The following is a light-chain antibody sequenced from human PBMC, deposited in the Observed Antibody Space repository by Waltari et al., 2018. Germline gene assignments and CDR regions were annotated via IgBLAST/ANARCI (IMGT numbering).Light chain of an antibody. J-gene: IGKJ1*01. V-gene: IGKV2-28*01. Sequence: DIVMTQSPLSLPVTPGEPASISCRSSQGPLHSNGYNYLDWYLQKPGQTPQLLIYLGSSRASGVPDRFSGSGSGTDFTLKISRVEAEDVGVYYCMQALQTPRTFGQGTKVEIK. CDR2: LGS. CDR3: MQALQTPRT. CDR1: QGPLHSNGYNY.